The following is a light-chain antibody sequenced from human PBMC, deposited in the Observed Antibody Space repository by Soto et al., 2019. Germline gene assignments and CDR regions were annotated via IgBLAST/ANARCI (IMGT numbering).Light chain of an antibody. CDR1: QSVSRNN. V-gene: IGKV3D-20*02. J-gene: IGKJ3*01. CDR3: QQRSNWPPLFT. Sequence: ETVLTQSPGTLSLSPGEIATLSCSASQSVSRNNLVWYQQRPGQPPRLLIYGASSRATGIPDRFSGSGSGTDFSLTISRLEPEDFAVYYCQQRSNWPPLFTFGPGTKVDIK. CDR2: GAS.